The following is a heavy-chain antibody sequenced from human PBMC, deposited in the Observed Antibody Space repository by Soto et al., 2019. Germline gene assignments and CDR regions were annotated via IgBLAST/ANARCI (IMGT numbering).Heavy chain of an antibody. J-gene: IGHJ3*02. CDR3: PRSTTDAFDI. CDR2: TYYRSKWYN. D-gene: IGHD1-7*01. Sequence: QTLSLTCAISGDSVSSISAACNWIRQSPSTGLEWLGRTYYRSKWYNDYAVSVTSRITINPDTSKNQCSMQLNSVTPEDTAGYYCPRSTTDAFDIWGQGTMGTVSS. CDR1: GDSVSSISAA. V-gene: IGHV6-1*01.